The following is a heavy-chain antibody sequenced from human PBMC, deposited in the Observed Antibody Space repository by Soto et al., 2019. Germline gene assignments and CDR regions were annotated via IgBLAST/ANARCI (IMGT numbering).Heavy chain of an antibody. V-gene: IGHV3-30*18. CDR1: GFTFSDYG. J-gene: IGHJ6*02. D-gene: IGHD3-10*01. CDR3: AKAGYCTRGNCYDYYRYGMDV. Sequence: VQMVESGGGVVQPGRSLRLTCAVSGFTFSDYGMDWVRQAPRKGLEWVAVVSYDGSSEFYADSVKGRFTISRDNSKNTLHLQMNSLRPEDTAVYYCAKAGYCTRGNCYDYYRYGMDVWGQGTAVTVSS. CDR2: VSYDGSSE.